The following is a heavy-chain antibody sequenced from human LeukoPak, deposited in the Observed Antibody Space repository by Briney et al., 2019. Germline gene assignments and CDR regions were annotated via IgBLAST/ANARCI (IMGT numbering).Heavy chain of an antibody. CDR1: GYTFTGYY. J-gene: IGHJ4*02. V-gene: IGHV1-2*02. CDR3: TRGSYYDSSGYSGVRLFDY. D-gene: IGHD3-22*01. CDR2: INPNSSGT. Sequence: ASVKVSCKASGYTFTGYYMHWVRQAPGQGLEWMGWINPNSSGTNYAQKFQGRVTMTSDTSISTAYMELSRLRSDDTALYYCTRGSYYDSSGYSGVRLFDYWGQGTPVTVPS.